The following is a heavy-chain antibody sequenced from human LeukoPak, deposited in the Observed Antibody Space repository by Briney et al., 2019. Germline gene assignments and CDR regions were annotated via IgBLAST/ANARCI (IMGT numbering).Heavy chain of an antibody. CDR2: VSAGHHA. J-gene: IGHJ4*02. CDR1: GFTLGGHD. V-gene: IGHV3-13*01. D-gene: IGHD5-18*01. CDR3: VREARGYHYTYFDY. Sequence: GGSLRLSCTASGFTLGGHDVHWVRQTTGDGLEWVAAVSAGHHAFYAGSVKGRFTVSREDAKNSLYLQMNSLRAGDTAVYYCVREARGYHYTYFDYWGQGSLVTVFS.